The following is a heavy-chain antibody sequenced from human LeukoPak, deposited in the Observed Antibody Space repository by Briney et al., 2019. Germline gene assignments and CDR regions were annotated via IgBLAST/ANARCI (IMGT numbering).Heavy chain of an antibody. J-gene: IGHJ4*02. D-gene: IGHD3-3*01. CDR1: GYSISSGYY. CDR3: ARGVFWSGYPDY. CDR2: IYHSGST. Sequence: KPSETLSLTCAVSGYSISSGYYWGWIRQPPGKGLEWIGSIYHSGSTYYNPSLKSRVTISVDTSKNQFSLKLSSVTAADTAVYYCARGVFWSGYPDYWGQGTLVTVSS. V-gene: IGHV4-38-2*01.